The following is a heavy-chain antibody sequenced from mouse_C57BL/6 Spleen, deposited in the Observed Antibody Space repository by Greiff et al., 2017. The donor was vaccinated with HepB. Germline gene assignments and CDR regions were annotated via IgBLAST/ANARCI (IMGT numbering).Heavy chain of an antibody. V-gene: IGHV5-16*01. CDR1: GFTFSDYY. Sequence: EVQRVESEGGLVQPGSSMKLSCTASGFTFSDYYMAWVRQVPEKGLEWVANINYDGSSTYYLDSLKSRFIISRDNAKNILYLQMSSLKSEDTATYYCARGNYYGSSSYYAMDYWGQGTSVTVSS. J-gene: IGHJ4*01. CDR3: ARGNYYGSSSYYAMDY. D-gene: IGHD1-1*01. CDR2: INYDGSST.